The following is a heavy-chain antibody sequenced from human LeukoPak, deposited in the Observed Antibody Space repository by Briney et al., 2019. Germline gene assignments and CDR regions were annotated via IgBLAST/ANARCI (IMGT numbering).Heavy chain of an antibody. J-gene: IGHJ4*02. CDR2: INPSGDST. Sequence: ASVKVSCKASGYTFTSYDMHWVRQAPGQGLEWMGIINPSGDSTSYAQKFQGRVTMTRDTSTSTVYMVLSSLRPEDTAVYYCASVLYCGADCYSGRYFFDYWGQGTLVTVSS. CDR3: ASVLYCGADCYSGRYFFDY. V-gene: IGHV1-46*01. D-gene: IGHD2-21*02. CDR1: GYTFTSYD.